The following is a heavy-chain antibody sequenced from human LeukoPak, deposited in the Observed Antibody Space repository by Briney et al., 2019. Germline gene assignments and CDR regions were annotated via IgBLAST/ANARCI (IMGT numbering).Heavy chain of an antibody. CDR3: ARGGYGDRIDY. Sequence: ASVTVSCKASGYTFIRYYMHWVRQAPGQGLEWMGIINPSGGSTSYAQKFQGRVTMTRDTSTRTVYMELSRLRSEDTAVYYCARGGYGDRIDYWGQGTLVSVSS. J-gene: IGHJ4*02. CDR1: GYTFIRYY. V-gene: IGHV1-46*01. D-gene: IGHD4-17*01. CDR2: INPSGGST.